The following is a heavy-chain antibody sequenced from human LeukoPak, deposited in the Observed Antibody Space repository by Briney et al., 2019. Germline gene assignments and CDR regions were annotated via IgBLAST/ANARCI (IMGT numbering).Heavy chain of an antibody. J-gene: IGHJ6*02. CDR1: GGSIISSD. CDR2: ISYDGSNK. V-gene: IGHV3-30*18. CDR3: AKCVSSDEEYYYYGMDV. D-gene: IGHD3-22*01. Sequence: LSLTCTVSGGSIISSDYHWGWVRQAPGKGLEWVAVISYDGSNKYYADSVKGRFTISRDNSKNTLYLQMNSLRAEDTAVYYCAKCVSSDEEYYYYGMDVWGQGTTVTVSS.